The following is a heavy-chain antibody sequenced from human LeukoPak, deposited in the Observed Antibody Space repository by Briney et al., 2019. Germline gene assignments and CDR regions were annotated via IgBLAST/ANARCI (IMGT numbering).Heavy chain of an antibody. V-gene: IGHV4-61*02. D-gene: IGHD3-10*01. CDR3: ARDRHLAYGSASFSHFDY. CDR1: GASISSGSYY. CDR2: ISTAGST. Sequence: SQTLSLTCSVSGASISSGSYYWTWIRQPAGKGLEWIGRISTAGSTTYNPSLESRVTISLDTSKNQFSLNLTSVTAADTAVYYCARDRHLAYGSASFSHFDYWGPGTLVTVSS. J-gene: IGHJ4*02.